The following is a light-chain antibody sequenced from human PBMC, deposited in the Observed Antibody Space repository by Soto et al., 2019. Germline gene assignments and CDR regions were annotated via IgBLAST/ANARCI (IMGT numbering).Light chain of an antibody. V-gene: IGLV1-40*01. Sequence: QSVLTQPPSVSGAPGQRVTISCTGSSSNIGAGYDVHWYQQLPGTAPKLLIYGNSNRPSGVPDRFSGSKSGTSASLAITGLQAEDDADYYCQSYDSSLSGAVFVGGTQLTVL. CDR2: GNS. CDR3: QSYDSSLSGAV. J-gene: IGLJ7*01. CDR1: SSNIGAGYD.